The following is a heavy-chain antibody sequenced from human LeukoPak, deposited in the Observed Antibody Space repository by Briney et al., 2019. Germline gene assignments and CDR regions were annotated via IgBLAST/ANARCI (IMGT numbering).Heavy chain of an antibody. J-gene: IGHJ4*02. D-gene: IGHD3-10*01. CDR2: IYYSGST. V-gene: IGHV4-59*01. CDR3: VRGPMVRGLYRVY. CDR1: GGSISSYY. Sequence: SETLSLTCTVSGGSISSYYWSWIRQPPGKGLEWIGYIYYSGSTNYNPSLKSRVTISVDTSKNQFSLKLSSVTAADTAVYYCVRGPMVRGLYRVYWGQGTLVTVSS.